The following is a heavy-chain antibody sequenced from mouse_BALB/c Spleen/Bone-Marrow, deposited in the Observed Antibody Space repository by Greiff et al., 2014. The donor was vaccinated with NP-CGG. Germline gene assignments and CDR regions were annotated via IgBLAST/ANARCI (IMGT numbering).Heavy chain of an antibody. Sequence: ESGPGLVKPSQSLSLTCTVTGYSITSDYAWNWIRQFPGNKLEWMAYISYSGSTAYNPSLISRISITRDTSKNQFFLQLNSVTTEDTATYYCARGYRHDEDYFDFWGQGTTLTVSS. J-gene: IGHJ2*01. V-gene: IGHV3-2*02. D-gene: IGHD2-14*01. CDR2: ISYSGST. CDR1: GYSITSDYA. CDR3: ARGYRHDEDYFDF.